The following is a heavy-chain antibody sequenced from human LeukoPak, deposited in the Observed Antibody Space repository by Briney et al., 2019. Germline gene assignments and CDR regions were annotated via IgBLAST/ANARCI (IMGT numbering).Heavy chain of an antibody. J-gene: IGHJ6*02. CDR1: GGSISSGGYS. Sequence: SETLSLTCAVSGGSISSGGYSWSWIRQPPGKGLEWIGYIYHSGSTYYNPSLKSRVTISVDRSKNQFSLKLSSVTAADTAVYYCARDGSIRGYYYGMDVWGQGTTITVSS. D-gene: IGHD1-26*01. CDR2: IYHSGST. V-gene: IGHV4-30-2*01. CDR3: ARDGSIRGYYYGMDV.